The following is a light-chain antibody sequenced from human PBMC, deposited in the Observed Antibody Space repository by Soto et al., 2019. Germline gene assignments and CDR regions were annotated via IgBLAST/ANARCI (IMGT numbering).Light chain of an antibody. Sequence: QSVLTQPPSASGSPGQSVAISCTGTSSDVGGYNYVSWYQQHPGKAPKLMIYDVSKRPSGVPDRFSGSKSGNTASLTVSGLQAEDEAEYYCSSYAGTHSVFGTGTRSPS. CDR1: SSDVGGYNY. CDR2: DVS. J-gene: IGLJ1*01. V-gene: IGLV2-8*01. CDR3: SSYAGTHSV.